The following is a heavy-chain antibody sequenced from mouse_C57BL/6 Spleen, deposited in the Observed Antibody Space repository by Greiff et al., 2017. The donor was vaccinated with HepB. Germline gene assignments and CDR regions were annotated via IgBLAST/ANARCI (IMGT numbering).Heavy chain of an antibody. CDR1: GYTFTSYW. V-gene: IGHV1-55*01. Sequence: QVQLQQPGAELVKPGASVKMSCKASGYTFTSYWITWVKQRPGQGLEWIGDIYPGSGSTNYNEKFKSKATLTVDTSSSTAYMQLSSLTSEDSAVYYCASTTAQAYYFDYWGQGTTLTVSS. D-gene: IGHD3-2*02. J-gene: IGHJ2*01. CDR2: IYPGSGST. CDR3: ASTTAQAYYFDY.